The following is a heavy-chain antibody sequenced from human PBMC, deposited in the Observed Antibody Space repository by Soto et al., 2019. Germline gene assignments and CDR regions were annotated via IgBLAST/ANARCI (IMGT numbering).Heavy chain of an antibody. J-gene: IGHJ4*02. CDR2: ISGSGGST. D-gene: IGHD2-15*01. CDR1: GFTFSSYA. V-gene: IGHV3-23*01. CDR3: AKDRGVVVVAATRNYFDY. Sequence: GGSLRLSCAASGFTFSSYAMSWVRQAPGKGLEWVSAISGSGGSTYYADSVKGRFTISRDNSKNTLYLQMNSLRAEDTAVYYCAKDRGVVVVAATRNYFDYWGQGTLVTVSS.